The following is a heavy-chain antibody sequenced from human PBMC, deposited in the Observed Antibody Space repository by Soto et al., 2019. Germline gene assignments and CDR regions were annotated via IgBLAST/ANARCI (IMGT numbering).Heavy chain of an antibody. CDR1: GFTFDDYA. Sequence: GGSLRVSCAASGFTFDDYAMHWVRQAPGKGLEWVSGISWNSGSIDYADSVKGRFTISRDNAKNSLYLQMNSLRGEDTAVYFCARDWGTPGRGSAVGYYYHYGMDVWGQGTTVTVSS. V-gene: IGHV3-9*01. CDR3: ARDWGTPGRGSAVGYYYHYGMDV. CDR2: ISWNSGSI. D-gene: IGHD6-19*01. J-gene: IGHJ6*02.